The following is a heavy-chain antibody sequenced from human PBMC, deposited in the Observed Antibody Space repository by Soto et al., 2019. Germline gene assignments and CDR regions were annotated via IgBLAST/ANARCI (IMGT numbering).Heavy chain of an antibody. J-gene: IGHJ4*02. Sequence: SETLSLTCTVSGVSISSYYWSWIRQPPGKGLEWIGYIYYSGSTNYNPSLKSRVTISVDTSKNQFSLKLSSVTAADTAVYYCARDRPFAYWGQGTLVTVSS. CDR3: ARDRPFAY. CDR2: IYYSGST. CDR1: GVSISSYY. V-gene: IGHV4-59*01.